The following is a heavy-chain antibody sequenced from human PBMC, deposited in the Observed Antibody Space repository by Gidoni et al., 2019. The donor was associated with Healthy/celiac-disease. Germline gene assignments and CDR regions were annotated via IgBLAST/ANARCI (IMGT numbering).Heavy chain of an antibody. CDR1: GGTFSSYA. D-gene: IGHD5-18*01. J-gene: IGHJ4*02. CDR2: IIPIFGIA. V-gene: IGHV1-69*17. Sequence: QVQLVQSGAEVKKPGSSVKVSCKASGGTFSSYAISWVRQAPGQGLEWMGGIIPIFGIANYAQKFQGRLTITADKSTSTAYMGLSSLRSEDTAVYYCAREEDSYGFFDYWGQGTLVTVSS. CDR3: AREEDSYGFFDY.